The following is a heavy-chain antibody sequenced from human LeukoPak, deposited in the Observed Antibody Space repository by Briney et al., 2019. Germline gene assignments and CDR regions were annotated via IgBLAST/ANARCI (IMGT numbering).Heavy chain of an antibody. J-gene: IGHJ4*02. Sequence: GGSLRLSCAASGFSFSSYGMHWVRQAPGKGLEWVSSISSSSSYIYYADSVKGRFTISRDNAKNTLYLRMNSLRADDTAVYYCIRGLGGGSDYWGLGTLVTVTS. CDR3: IRGLGGGSDY. V-gene: IGHV3-21*01. CDR1: GFSFSSYG. D-gene: IGHD4-23*01. CDR2: ISSSSSYI.